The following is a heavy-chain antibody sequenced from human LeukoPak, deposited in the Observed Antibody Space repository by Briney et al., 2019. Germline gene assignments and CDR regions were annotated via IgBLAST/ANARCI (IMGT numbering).Heavy chain of an antibody. V-gene: IGHV3-73*01. Sequence: GGSLRLSCAASGFTFSGSAMHWVRQASGEGLEWVGRIRSKANSYATAYAASVKGRFTISRDDSKNTAYLQMNSLKTEDTAVYYCTRPSRYSSSWYVLGVDGMDVWGQGTTVTVSS. CDR2: IRSKANSYAT. D-gene: IGHD6-13*01. CDR1: GFTFSGSA. CDR3: TRPSRYSSSWYVLGVDGMDV. J-gene: IGHJ6*02.